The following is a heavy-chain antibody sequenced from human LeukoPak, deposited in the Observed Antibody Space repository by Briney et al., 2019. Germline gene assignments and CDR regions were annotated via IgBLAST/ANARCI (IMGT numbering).Heavy chain of an antibody. CDR1: GFSLSTSGVG. D-gene: IGHD3-9*01. V-gene: IGHV2-5*02. CDR3: AHSXGFDWLLSTRXXFDY. J-gene: IGHJ4*02. Sequence: SGPTLVNPTQTLTLTCTFSGFSLSTSGVGVGWIRQPPGKALEWLALIYLDDDKRYSPSLKTRLTITKDTSKNQVVLTMTNMDPVDTATYYCAHSXGFDWLLSTRXXFDYWGQGTXXTXXS. CDR2: IYLDDDK.